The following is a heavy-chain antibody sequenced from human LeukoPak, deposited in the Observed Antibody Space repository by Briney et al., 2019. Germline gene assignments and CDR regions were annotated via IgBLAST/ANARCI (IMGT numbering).Heavy chain of an antibody. Sequence: GASVKVSCKASGYTFTSYAMHWVRQAPGQRLEWMGWINAGNGNTKYSQKFQGRVTITRDTSASTAYMELSSLRSEDTAVYYCATIVDTAMVAVDYWGQGTLVTVSS. CDR1: GYTFTSYA. D-gene: IGHD5-18*01. V-gene: IGHV1-3*01. CDR2: INAGNGNT. CDR3: ATIVDTAMVAVDY. J-gene: IGHJ4*02.